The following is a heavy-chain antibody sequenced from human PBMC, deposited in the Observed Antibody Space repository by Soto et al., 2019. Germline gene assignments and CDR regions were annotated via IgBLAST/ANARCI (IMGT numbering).Heavy chain of an antibody. Sequence: QLQLQESGPRLVKPSETLSLTCSVSGGSISSSSNSWGWIRQPPGKGLEWIGTIYFSASKHYNPSREARFAMSADTPNCPLSLRLSSVTAADTAVYYCVRQPGHCGSTAFCGYYSVDVWGQGTTVTVS. V-gene: IGHV4-39*01. J-gene: IGHJ6*02. CDR2: IYFSASK. D-gene: IGHD2-2*01. CDR3: VRQPGHCGSTAFCGYYSVDV. CDR1: GGSISSSSNS.